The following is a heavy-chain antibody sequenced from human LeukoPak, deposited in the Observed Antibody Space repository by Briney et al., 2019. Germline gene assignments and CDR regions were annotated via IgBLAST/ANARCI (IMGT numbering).Heavy chain of an antibody. CDR3: TGHSARGMDV. Sequence: GGSLRLSCAASGFTFSNYWMHWVRQAPGKGLVWVSRIKSDESSTDYADSVKGRFTIFRDNAKNTLFLQMNSLRADDTAIYFCTGHSARGMDVWGQGTTVTVSS. CDR1: GFTFSNYW. V-gene: IGHV3-74*01. D-gene: IGHD3-3*02. CDR2: IKSDESST. J-gene: IGHJ6*02.